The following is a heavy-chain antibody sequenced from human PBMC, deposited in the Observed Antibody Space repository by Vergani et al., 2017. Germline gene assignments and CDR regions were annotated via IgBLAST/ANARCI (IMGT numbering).Heavy chain of an antibody. V-gene: IGHV3-23*01. CDR1: GFTFSTYA. Sequence: EVQLLESGGSLKHPGGSVRLPCAASGFTFSTYAMHCARQAPGKGLEWVSALTGGGGSTYYADSFKGRFIIARDNSRDTLYLQMNSLRPEDTATYYCVKDAGSYENFFDSWGQGTLVTVSS. CDR3: VKDAGSYENFFDS. J-gene: IGHJ4*02. D-gene: IGHD1-26*01. CDR2: LTGGGGST.